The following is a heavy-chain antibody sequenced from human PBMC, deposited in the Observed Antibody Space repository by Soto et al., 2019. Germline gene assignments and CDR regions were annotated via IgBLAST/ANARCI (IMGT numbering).Heavy chain of an antibody. D-gene: IGHD1-26*01. V-gene: IGHV1-3*01. CDR3: ARIYSGSYYSFYYYYGMYF. CDR1: GYTFTSYS. Sequence: ASVKVSCKASGYTFTSYSMHWVRQAPGQRLEWMGWINAGNGNTKYSQKFQGRVTITRDTSASTAYMELSSLRSEDTAVYYCARIYSGSYYSFYYYYGMYFWGQGTTVTVSS. CDR2: INAGNGNT. J-gene: IGHJ6*02.